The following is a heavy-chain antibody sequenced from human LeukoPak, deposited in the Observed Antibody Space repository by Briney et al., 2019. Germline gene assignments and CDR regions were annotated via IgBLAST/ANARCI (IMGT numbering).Heavy chain of an antibody. Sequence: SETLSLTCTVSGGSISSSSYYWVWIRQPPGKGLEWIGCVYYSGSTYYNPSLKSRVTISVDTSKNQFSLKLSSVTAADTAVYYCARDPGYDFWSGRRGNWFDPWGQGTLVTVSS. CDR1: GGSISSSSYY. CDR2: VYYSGST. V-gene: IGHV4-39*07. J-gene: IGHJ5*02. D-gene: IGHD3-3*01. CDR3: ARDPGYDFWSGRRGNWFDP.